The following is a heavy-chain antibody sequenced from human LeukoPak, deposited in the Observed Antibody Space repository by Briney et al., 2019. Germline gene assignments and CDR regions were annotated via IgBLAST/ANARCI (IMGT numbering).Heavy chain of an antibody. J-gene: IGHJ5*02. Sequence: PGGSLRLSCAASGFTVSSNYMSWVRQAPGKGLEWVSVIYSGGSTYYADSVKGRFTISRDNSKNTFFLQMNSLRAEDTAVYYCARTVAAVGISWFDPWGQGSLVTVSS. CDR2: IYSGGST. D-gene: IGHD6-13*01. CDR1: GFTVSSNY. CDR3: ARTVAAVGISWFDP. V-gene: IGHV3-53*01.